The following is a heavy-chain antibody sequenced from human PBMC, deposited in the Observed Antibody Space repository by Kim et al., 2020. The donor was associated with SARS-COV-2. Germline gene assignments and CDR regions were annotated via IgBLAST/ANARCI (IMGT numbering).Heavy chain of an antibody. J-gene: IGHJ4*02. V-gene: IGHV3-48*04. Sequence: GGSLRLSCAASGFTFSYYSMNWVRQAPGKGLEWVSYVSSSRGTIYYADSMKGRFTISRDNAKNSLYLQMNSLRAEDTAVYYCARGDNYYDILTDKGGFDYWGQGTLVTVSS. D-gene: IGHD3-9*01. CDR3: ARGDNYYDILTDKGGFDY. CDR1: GFTFSYYS. CDR2: VSSSRGTI.